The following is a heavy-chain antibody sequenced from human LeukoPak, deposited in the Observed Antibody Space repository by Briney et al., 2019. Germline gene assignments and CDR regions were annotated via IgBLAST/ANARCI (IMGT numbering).Heavy chain of an antibody. Sequence: GGSLRLSCAASGFTFSSYSMNWVRQAPGKGLEWVSSISSSSYIYYADSVKGRFTISRDNAKNSLYLQMNSLRAEDTAVYYCARDQGITMIVVDNDAFDIWGQGTMVTVSS. CDR2: ISSSSYI. CDR3: ARDQGITMIVVDNDAFDI. V-gene: IGHV3-21*01. CDR1: GFTFSSYS. D-gene: IGHD3-22*01. J-gene: IGHJ3*02.